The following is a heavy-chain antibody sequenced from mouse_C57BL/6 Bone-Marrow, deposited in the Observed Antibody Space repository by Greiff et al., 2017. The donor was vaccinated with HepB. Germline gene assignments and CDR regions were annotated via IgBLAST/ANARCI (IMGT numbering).Heavy chain of an antibody. J-gene: IGHJ1*03. CDR2: TNPNNGGT. V-gene: IGHV1-22*01. CDR3: ALYGSRGYWYFDV. D-gene: IGHD1-1*01. Sequence: VQLQQSGPELVKPGASVKMSCKASGYTFTDYNMHWVKQSHGKSLEWIGYTNPNNGGTSYNQKFKGKATLTVNKSSSTAYMELRSLTSEDSAVYYCALYGSRGYWYFDVWGTGTTVTVSS. CDR1: GYTFTDYN.